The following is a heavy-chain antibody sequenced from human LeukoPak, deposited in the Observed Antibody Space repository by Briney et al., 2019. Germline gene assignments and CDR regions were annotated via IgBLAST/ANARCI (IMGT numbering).Heavy chain of an antibody. J-gene: IGHJ4*02. CDR1: GGSFSGYY. D-gene: IGHD4-11*01. CDR2: IYYSGST. Sequence: PSETLSLTCAVYGGSFSGYYWSWIRQPPGKGLEWIGYIYYSGSTYYNPSLKSRVTISVDTSKNQFSLKLSSVTAADTAVYYCARVQTITYSNYGGYFDYWGQGTLVTVSS. CDR3: ARVQTITYSNYGGYFDY. V-gene: IGHV4-30-4*08.